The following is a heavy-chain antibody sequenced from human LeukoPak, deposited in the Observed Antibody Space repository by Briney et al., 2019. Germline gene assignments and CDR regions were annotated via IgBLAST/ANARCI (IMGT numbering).Heavy chain of an antibody. Sequence: GGSLRLSCAASGFTFDDYAMHWVRQAPGKGLEWVSGISWNSGDKGYADSVKGRFTISRDNAKNSLYLQMNSLRAEDTAVYYCAKDGIVVVPAAILTTDAFDIWGQGTMVTVSS. J-gene: IGHJ3*02. CDR2: ISWNSGDK. CDR1: GFTFDDYA. CDR3: AKDGIVVVPAAILTTDAFDI. D-gene: IGHD2-2*02. V-gene: IGHV3-9*01.